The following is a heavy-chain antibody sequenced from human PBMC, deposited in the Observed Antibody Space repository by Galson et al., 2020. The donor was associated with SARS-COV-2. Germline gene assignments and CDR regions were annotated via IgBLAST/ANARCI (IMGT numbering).Heavy chain of an antibody. V-gene: IGHV4-59*12. Sequence: SETLSLTCTISGGFISSFYWSWIRQPPGKGLEWIGYINNIGSTNYNPSLKTRVILSVDTSKNQFSLKLSSVTAADTAVYYCARDPDTAMGLFDYWGQGTLVTVSS. J-gene: IGHJ4*02. CDR1: GGFISSFY. CDR2: INNIGST. D-gene: IGHD5-18*01. CDR3: ARDPDTAMGLFDY.